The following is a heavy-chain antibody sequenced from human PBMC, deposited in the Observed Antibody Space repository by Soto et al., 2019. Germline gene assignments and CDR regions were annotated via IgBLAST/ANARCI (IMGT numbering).Heavy chain of an antibody. Sequence: GGSLRLSCAASGFTFSSYAMHWVRQAPGKGLEWVAVISYDGSNKYYADSVKGRFTISRDNSKNTLYLQMNSLRAEDTAVYYCARDGFEVVVTANIYYHYYRMDVWGQGTTVIVSS. J-gene: IGHJ6*02. CDR3: ARDGFEVVVTANIYYHYYRMDV. CDR1: GFTFSSYA. V-gene: IGHV3-30-3*01. CDR2: ISYDGSNK. D-gene: IGHD2-21*02.